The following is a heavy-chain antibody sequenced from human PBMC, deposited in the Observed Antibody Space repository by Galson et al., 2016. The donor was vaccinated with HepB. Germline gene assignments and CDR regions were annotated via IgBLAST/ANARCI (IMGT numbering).Heavy chain of an antibody. Sequence: SLRLSCAASGFPFSSYAMSWVRQAPGKGLEWVSAVSGSGFLTYYADSVKGRYIISRANSKNTLYLQINSLRADDTAVYYCARELVIIGTTHWFDPWGQGTRVTVSS. V-gene: IGHV3-23*01. J-gene: IGHJ5*02. D-gene: IGHD3-3*01. CDR2: VSGSGFLT. CDR1: GFPFSSYA. CDR3: ARELVIIGTTHWFDP.